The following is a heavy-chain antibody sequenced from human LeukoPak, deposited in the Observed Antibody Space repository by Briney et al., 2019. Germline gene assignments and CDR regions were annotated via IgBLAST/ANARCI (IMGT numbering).Heavy chain of an antibody. Sequence: GGSLRLSCAASGFTFNSFAMSWVRQAPGKGLEWVSVISGSGGSTYYADSVKGRFTISRDNSKNTLYLQMNSLRAEDTAVYHCAKDRSKYYYDSRDAFDIWGQGTMVTVSS. CDR3: AKDRSKYYYDSRDAFDI. V-gene: IGHV3-23*01. J-gene: IGHJ3*02. CDR2: ISGSGGST. D-gene: IGHD3-22*01. CDR1: GFTFNSFA.